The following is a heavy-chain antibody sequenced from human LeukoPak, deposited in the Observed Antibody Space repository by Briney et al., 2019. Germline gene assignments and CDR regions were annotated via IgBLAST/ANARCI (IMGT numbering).Heavy chain of an antibody. CDR1: GGSISSYY. Sequence: SETLSLTCTVSGGSISSYYWSWIRQPPGKGLEWIGYIYYSGSTNYNPSLKSRVTISVDTSKNQFSLKLSSVTAADTAVYYCASSGDSSSHFGMEASDAFDIWGQGTMVTVSS. D-gene: IGHD6-13*01. CDR3: ASSGDSSSHFGMEASDAFDI. V-gene: IGHV4-59*01. CDR2: IYYSGST. J-gene: IGHJ3*02.